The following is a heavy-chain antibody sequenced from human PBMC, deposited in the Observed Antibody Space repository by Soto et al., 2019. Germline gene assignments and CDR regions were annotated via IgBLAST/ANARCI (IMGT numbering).Heavy chain of an antibody. V-gene: IGHV4-39*01. CDR1: GGSISSSSYY. CDR2: IYYSGST. Sequence: SETLSLTCTVSGGSISSSSYYWGWIRQPPGKGLEWIGSIYYSGSTYYNPSLKSRFTISVDTSKNQFSLKLSSVTAADTAVYYCARGTAAGGYGMDVWGQGTTVTVSS. J-gene: IGHJ6*02. D-gene: IGHD6-13*01. CDR3: ARGTAAGGYGMDV.